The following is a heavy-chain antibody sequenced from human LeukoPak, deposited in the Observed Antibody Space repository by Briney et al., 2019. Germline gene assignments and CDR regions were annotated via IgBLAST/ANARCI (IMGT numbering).Heavy chain of an antibody. CDR2: ISNDGQKI. CDR1: GFTFSGYE. D-gene: IGHD1-26*01. Sequence: GGSLRLSCVGSGFTFSGYEMNWVRQAPGKGLEWVSHISNDGQKIYYADSVKGRFSISRDNAKNSVFLQMNSLRAEDTALYYCARSGNFDVTCFDSWGQGTLVTVSS. CDR3: ARSGNFDVTCFDS. J-gene: IGHJ4*02. V-gene: IGHV3-48*03.